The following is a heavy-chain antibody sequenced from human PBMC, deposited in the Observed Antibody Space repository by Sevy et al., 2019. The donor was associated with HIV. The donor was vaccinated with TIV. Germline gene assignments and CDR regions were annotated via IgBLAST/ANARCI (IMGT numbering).Heavy chain of an antibody. Sequence: ASAKVSCKASGGTFRSYGISWVRQAPGQGIEWMGIFIPIFGTTNYAQRFQGRVTFTADESTSTAFMELSSLRSEDTAVYYCARLYHDGSAVQAFDIWGQGTMVTVSS. V-gene: IGHV1-69*13. D-gene: IGHD3-22*01. CDR2: FIPIFGTT. CDR1: GGTFRSYG. CDR3: ARLYHDGSAVQAFDI. J-gene: IGHJ3*02.